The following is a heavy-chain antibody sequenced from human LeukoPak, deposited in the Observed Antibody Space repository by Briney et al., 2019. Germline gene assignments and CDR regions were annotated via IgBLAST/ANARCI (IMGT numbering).Heavy chain of an antibody. CDR2: ISGSAHKI. V-gene: IGHV3-23*01. CDR3: AGRPTGYSSGYIH. J-gene: IGHJ4*02. Sequence: GGSLRLSCAASGFTFDDYAVSWVRQAPEKGLDWVSVISGSAHKIRYADSVKGRFTISRDNSENIVYLQMNNLRVEDTAVYYCAGRPTGYSSGYIHWGQGTLVTVSS. CDR1: GFTFDDYA. D-gene: IGHD5-18*01.